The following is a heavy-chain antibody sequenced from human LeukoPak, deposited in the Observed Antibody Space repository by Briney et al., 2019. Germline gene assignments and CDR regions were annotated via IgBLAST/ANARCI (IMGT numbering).Heavy chain of an antibody. CDR2: IYYSGST. CDR3: VRDANWGNYYYHMDV. D-gene: IGHD7-27*01. Sequence: SETLSLTCSVSGGSVSSGTYYWSWIRQPPGKGLEWIGYIYYSGSTDYNPFLKSRVTISVDTSKNQFSLKLSSVTAADTAVYYCVRDANWGNYYYHMDVWGKGTTVTVSS. CDR1: GGSVSSGTYY. J-gene: IGHJ6*03. V-gene: IGHV4-61*01.